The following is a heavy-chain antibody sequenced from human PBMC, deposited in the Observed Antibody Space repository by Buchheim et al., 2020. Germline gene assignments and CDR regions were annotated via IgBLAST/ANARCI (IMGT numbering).Heavy chain of an antibody. Sequence: EVQLLESGGGLVQPGGSLRLSCAASGFTFSSYAMSWVRQAPGKGLEWVSAISGSGGSTYYADSVKGRFTISRDNSKNTLYLQMNSLRAEDTAVYYCAKDQTQYYDFWSGGHRNWFDPWGQGTL. V-gene: IGHV3-23*01. D-gene: IGHD3-3*01. CDR3: AKDQTQYYDFWSGGHRNWFDP. CDR1: GFTFSSYA. J-gene: IGHJ5*02. CDR2: ISGSGGST.